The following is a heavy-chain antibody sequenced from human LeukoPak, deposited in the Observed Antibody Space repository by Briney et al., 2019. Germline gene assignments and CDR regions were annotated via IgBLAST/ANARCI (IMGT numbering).Heavy chain of an antibody. D-gene: IGHD3-22*01. CDR2: INPNSGGT. CDR3: ARVKIASWAFDI. Sequence: ASVKVSCTASGYTFTSYCMHWVRHAPGQGLEWMGWINPNSGGTNYAQKFQGRVTMTRDTSISTAYMELSRLRSDDTAVYYCARVKIASWAFDIWGQGTMVTVSS. J-gene: IGHJ3*02. CDR1: GYTFTSYC. V-gene: IGHV1-2*02.